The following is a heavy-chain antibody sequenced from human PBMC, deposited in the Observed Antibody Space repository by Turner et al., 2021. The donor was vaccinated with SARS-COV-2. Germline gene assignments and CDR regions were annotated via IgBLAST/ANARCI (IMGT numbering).Heavy chain of an antibody. D-gene: IGHD3-22*01. CDR1: GGSISSYY. J-gene: IGHJ4*02. CDR2: IYYSGST. V-gene: IGHV4-59*01. Sequence: QVQLQESGPGLVKPSETLSLTCTVSGGSISSYYWSWIRQPPGKGLEWIGYIYYSGSTNYNPSLKSRVTISVDTSKNQLSLKLSSVTAADTAVYYCASYYYDSSGYDYAFDYWGQGTLVTVSS. CDR3: ASYYYDSSGYDYAFDY.